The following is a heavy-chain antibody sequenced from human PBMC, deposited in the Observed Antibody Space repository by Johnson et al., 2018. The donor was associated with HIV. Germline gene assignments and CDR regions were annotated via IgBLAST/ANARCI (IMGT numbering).Heavy chain of an antibody. CDR3: ARDPTTQYLRLIGDFGSFDI. D-gene: IGHD2-2*01. CDR2: VRYDGSNK. Sequence: QVQLVESGGGVVRPGGSLRLSCAASGFTFDDYGMSWVRQAPGKGLEWVAFVRYDGSNKYYADSVKGRFTISRDNSRATLYLQMNSLRAEDTALYYCARDPTTQYLRLIGDFGSFDIWGQGTMVTVSS. J-gene: IGHJ3*02. CDR1: GFTFDDYG. V-gene: IGHV3-30*02.